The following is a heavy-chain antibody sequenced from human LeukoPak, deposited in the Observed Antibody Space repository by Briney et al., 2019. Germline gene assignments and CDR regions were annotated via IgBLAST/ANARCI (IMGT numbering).Heavy chain of an antibody. J-gene: IGHJ4*02. Sequence: PGGSLRLSCAASGFTFSSYSMNWVRQAPGKGLEWVSYISSSSSTIYYADSVKGRFTISRDNAKNSLYLQMNSLRAEDTAVYYCAGVKQLEYASEIDYWGQGTLVTVSS. D-gene: IGHD6-6*01. CDR3: AGVKQLEYASEIDY. V-gene: IGHV3-48*01. CDR1: GFTFSSYS. CDR2: ISSSSSTI.